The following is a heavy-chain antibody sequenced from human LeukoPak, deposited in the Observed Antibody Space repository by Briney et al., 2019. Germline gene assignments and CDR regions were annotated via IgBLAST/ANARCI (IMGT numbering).Heavy chain of an antibody. J-gene: IGHJ4*02. CDR3: ARAHYYDSSGYTLQEDY. CDR1: GYTFTSYY. CDR2: INPSGGST. V-gene: IGHV1-46*01. Sequence: AASVKVSCKASGYTFTSYYMHWVRQAPGQGLEWKGIINPSGGSTSYAQKFQGRVTMTRDTSTSTVYMELSSLRSEDTAVYYCARAHYYDSSGYTLQEDYWGQGTLVTVSS. D-gene: IGHD3-22*01.